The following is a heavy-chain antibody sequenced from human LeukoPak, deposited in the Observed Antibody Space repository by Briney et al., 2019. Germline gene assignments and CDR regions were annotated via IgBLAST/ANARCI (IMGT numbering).Heavy chain of an antibody. CDR2: IYYSGST. CDR1: GGSISSYY. D-gene: IGHD3-3*01. J-gene: IGHJ4*02. Sequence: KPSETLSLTCTVSGGSISSYYWSWIRRPPGEGLEWIGYIYYSGSTNYNPSLKSRVTMSVDTSKNQFSLKLSSVTAADTAVYYCASQLIRPIFGVDTAVFDYWGQGTLVTVSS. V-gene: IGHV4-59*12. CDR3: ASQLIRPIFGVDTAVFDY.